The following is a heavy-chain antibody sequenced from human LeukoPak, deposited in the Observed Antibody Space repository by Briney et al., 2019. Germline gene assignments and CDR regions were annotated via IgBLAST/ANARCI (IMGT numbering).Heavy chain of an antibody. D-gene: IGHD3-3*01. J-gene: IGHJ6*03. Sequence: SQTLSLTCTVSGGSISTSYWSWIRQPPGKGLEWIGYIYYSGSTNYNPSLKSRLTISVDTSKNQFSLKLSSVTAADTAVYYCARDQMDFWSGYYMDVWGKGTTVTVSS. CDR1: GGSISTSY. CDR2: IYYSGST. V-gene: IGHV4-59*12. CDR3: ARDQMDFWSGYYMDV.